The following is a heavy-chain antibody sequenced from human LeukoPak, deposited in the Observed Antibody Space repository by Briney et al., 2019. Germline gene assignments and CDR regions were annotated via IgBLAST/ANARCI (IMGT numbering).Heavy chain of an antibody. V-gene: IGHV3-7*01. CDR1: GFTFSSYW. Sequence: GGSLRLSCAASGFTFSSYWMSWVRQAPGKGLEWVANIKQDGSEKYYVDSVKGRFTISRDNAKNSLYLQMNSLRAEDTAVYYCASPPVHPHLDVWGKGTTVTVSS. CDR3: ASPPVHPHLDV. J-gene: IGHJ6*04. CDR2: IKQDGSEK. D-gene: IGHD6-6*01.